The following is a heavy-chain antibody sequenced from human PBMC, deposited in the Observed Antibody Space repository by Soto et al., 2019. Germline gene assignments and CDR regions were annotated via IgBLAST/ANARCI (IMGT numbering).Heavy chain of an antibody. V-gene: IGHV1-3*01. Sequence: ASVKVSCKASGYTFLTYAMHWVRQAPGQRLEWMGWINAGNGNTKYSQKFQGRVTITRDTSASTAYMQLRSLRSDDTAVYYCARGPEVIDYWGQGTQVTVSS. CDR3: ARGPEVIDY. J-gene: IGHJ4*02. D-gene: IGHD2-21*01. CDR1: GYTFLTYA. CDR2: INAGNGNT.